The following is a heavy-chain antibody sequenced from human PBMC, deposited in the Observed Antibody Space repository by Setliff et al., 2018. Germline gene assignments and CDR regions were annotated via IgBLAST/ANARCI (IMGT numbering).Heavy chain of an antibody. J-gene: IGHJ3*02. CDR1: GGSFTDHF. D-gene: IGHD3-10*01. V-gene: IGHV4-34*01. CDR3: ARVPHIWFGELVTFDDAFDI. CDR2: INHSGST. Sequence: SETLSLTCAVYGGSFTDHFWSWIRQPPGKGLEWIGEINHSGSTHYNPSLKSRVSISVDASKNQFSLKLTSVTAADTAVYFCARVPHIWFGELVTFDDAFDIWGQGTVVTVSS.